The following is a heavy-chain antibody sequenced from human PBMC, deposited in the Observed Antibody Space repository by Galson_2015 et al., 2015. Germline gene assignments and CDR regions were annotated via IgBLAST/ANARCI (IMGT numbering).Heavy chain of an antibody. V-gene: IGHV3-48*02. J-gene: IGHJ4*02. CDR3: ARDSTGHYGDYRN. CDR2: ISSSSSTI. CDR1: GFTFSSYS. D-gene: IGHD4-17*01. Sequence: SLRLSCAASGFTFSSYSMNWVRQAPGKGLEWVSYISSSSSTIYYADSVKGRFTISRDNAKNSLYLQMNSLRDEDTAVYYYARDSTGHYGDYRNWGQGTLVTVSS.